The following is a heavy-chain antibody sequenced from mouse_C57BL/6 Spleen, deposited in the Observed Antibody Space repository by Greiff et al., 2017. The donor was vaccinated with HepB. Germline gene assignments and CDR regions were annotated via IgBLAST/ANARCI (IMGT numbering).Heavy chain of an antibody. CDR3: ARGNYSNYYWYFDV. CDR1: GYAFTNYL. J-gene: IGHJ1*03. CDR2: INPGNGGT. Sequence: QVQLQQSGAELVRPGTSVKVSCKASGYAFTNYLIEWVKQRPGQGLEWIGVINPGNGGTNYNEKFKGKATLTADKSSSTAYMQLSSLTSEDSAVYFCARGNYSNYYWYFDVWGTGTTVTVSS. D-gene: IGHD2-5*01. V-gene: IGHV1-54*01.